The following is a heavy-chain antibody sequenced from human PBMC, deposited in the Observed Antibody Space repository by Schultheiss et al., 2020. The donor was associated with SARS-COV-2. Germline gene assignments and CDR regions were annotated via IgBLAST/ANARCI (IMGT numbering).Heavy chain of an antibody. V-gene: IGHV4-59*01. Sequence: SETLSLTCAVYGGSFSGYYWSWIRQPPGKGLEWIGYIYYSGRTNYNPSLKSRVSISVDTSKRQFSLKLSSVTAADTAVYYCARDEGYSDYYYYGMDVWGQGTTVTVSS. J-gene: IGHJ6*02. CDR3: ARDEGYSDYYYYGMDV. CDR1: GGSFSGYY. D-gene: IGHD6-13*01. CDR2: IYYSGRT.